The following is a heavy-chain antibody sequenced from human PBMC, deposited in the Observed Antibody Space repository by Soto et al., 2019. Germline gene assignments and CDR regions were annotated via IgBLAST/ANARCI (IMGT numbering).Heavy chain of an antibody. CDR3: AEDRRESGYVGPIRDH. V-gene: IGHV3-23*01. J-gene: IGHJ4*02. CDR2: ISATDDT. Sequence: GVSLRLSCAASGFTFRTFAVSWVRQAPGKGLEWVSAISATDDTYYTESVKGRFTISRDNSKNTLYLQMNSLRAEDTALYFCAEDRRESGYVGPIRDHWGAGSLVTGSA. D-gene: IGHD5-12*01. CDR1: GFTFRTFA.